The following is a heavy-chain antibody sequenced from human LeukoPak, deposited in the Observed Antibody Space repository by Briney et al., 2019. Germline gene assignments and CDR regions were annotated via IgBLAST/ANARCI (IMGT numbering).Heavy chain of an antibody. J-gene: IGHJ4*02. D-gene: IGHD3-22*01. CDR1: GFTFSSYS. V-gene: IGHV3-21*01. Sequence: GGSLRLSCAASGFTFSSYSMNWVRQAPGKGLEWVSSISSSSSYIYYAVSVKGRFTISRDNAKNSLYLQMNSLRAEDTAVYYCAKDYYDSSWDYWGQGTLVTVSS. CDR2: ISSSSSYI. CDR3: AKDYYDSSWDY.